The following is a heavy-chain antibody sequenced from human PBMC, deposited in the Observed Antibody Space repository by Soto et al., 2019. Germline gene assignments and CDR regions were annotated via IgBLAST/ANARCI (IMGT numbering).Heavy chain of an antibody. CDR2: IYYSGST. J-gene: IGHJ3*02. CDR3: AREVTYFGWGRKDAFDI. V-gene: IGHV4-59*01. D-gene: IGHD3-10*01. CDR1: SGSISSYY. Sequence: QVQLQESGPGLVKPSETLSLTCTVSSGSISSYYWSWIRQPPGKGLEWIGYIYYSGSTNYNPSLRRRVPMSVDTSKNQFSLKLSSVTAADPALYYCAREVTYFGWGRKDAFDIWGQGTMVTVSS.